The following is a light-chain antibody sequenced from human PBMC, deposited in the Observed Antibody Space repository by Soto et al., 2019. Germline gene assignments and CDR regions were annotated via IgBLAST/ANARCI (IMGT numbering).Light chain of an antibody. V-gene: IGKV1-27*01. CDR3: QKYNSSPPT. CDR1: QNISIY. CDR2: SAS. J-gene: IGKJ5*01. Sequence: DIQMTQSPSSLSASVGDRATITCRASQNISIYLAWYQQKPGKVPKLLIYSASTLQSGVPSRFSGSGSGTDFTLTISSLQPEDVATYYCQKYNSSPPTFGQGTRVEIK.